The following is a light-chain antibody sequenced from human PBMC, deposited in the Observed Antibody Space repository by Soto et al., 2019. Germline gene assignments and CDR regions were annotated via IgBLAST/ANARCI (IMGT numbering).Light chain of an antibody. CDR2: HAS. V-gene: IGKV3-20*01. Sequence: ENVLTQSPGTLSLSPGERATLSCRASQSISSSYLAWYQQKPGQTPRLLIYHASNRATGIPDRFSGNGSGTDFTLTISRLEPEDFAVYYCQQYGDSLLTFGGGTKVEIK. CDR1: QSISSSY. J-gene: IGKJ4*01. CDR3: QQYGDSLLT.